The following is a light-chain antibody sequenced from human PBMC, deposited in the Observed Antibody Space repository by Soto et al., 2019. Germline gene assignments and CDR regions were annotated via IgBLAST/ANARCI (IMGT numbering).Light chain of an antibody. V-gene: IGKV1-5*03. Sequence: DVQMTQSPSTLSASVGDRVTITCRASQSINSWLAWYQQKPGKAPKLLIYKASSLESGVPSRFSGSGSGTEFTLTISSLQPDDFATYYCQQYYGPWTFGQGTKVEIK. CDR1: QSINSW. CDR3: QQYYGPWT. CDR2: KAS. J-gene: IGKJ1*01.